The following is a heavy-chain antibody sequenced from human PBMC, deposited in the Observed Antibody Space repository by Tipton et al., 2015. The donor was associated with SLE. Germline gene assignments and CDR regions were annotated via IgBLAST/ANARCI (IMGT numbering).Heavy chain of an antibody. Sequence: SVKGRFTISRDNAKNSLYLQMNSLRAEDTAVYYCARMVQGVHNWFDPWGQGTLVTVSS. D-gene: IGHD3-10*01. CDR3: ARMVQGVHNWFDP. J-gene: IGHJ5*02. V-gene: IGHV3-21*03.